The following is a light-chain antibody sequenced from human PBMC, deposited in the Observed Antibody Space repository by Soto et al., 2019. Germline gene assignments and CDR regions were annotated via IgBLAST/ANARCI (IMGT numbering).Light chain of an antibody. Sequence: EIVLTQSPGTLCLSPGDRANLSCRASQSVSSNYLAWYQQKPGQAPRLLIYGASSRATGIPDRFSGSGSGTDFALTISRLEPEDFAVYYCERYGTSLPLTFGGGTKVEIK. CDR1: QSVSSNY. V-gene: IGKV3-20*01. CDR2: GAS. J-gene: IGKJ4*01. CDR3: ERYGTSLPLT.